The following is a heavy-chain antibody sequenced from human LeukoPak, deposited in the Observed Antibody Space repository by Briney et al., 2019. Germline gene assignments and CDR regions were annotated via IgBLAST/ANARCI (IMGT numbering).Heavy chain of an antibody. CDR1: GFTFSDYG. D-gene: IGHD3-22*01. CDR2: ISGSGMST. J-gene: IGHJ3*01. V-gene: IGHV3-23*01. CDR3: AKTRNYYDSSGDDVLDF. Sequence: GGSLRLSCATSGFTFSDYGMNWVRQSPGKGLEWVSGISGSGMSTYYADAVEGRFTVSRDNSQNTLYLQMHSLRVDDTAVYYCAKTRNYYDSSGDDVLDFWGHGTLVTVSS.